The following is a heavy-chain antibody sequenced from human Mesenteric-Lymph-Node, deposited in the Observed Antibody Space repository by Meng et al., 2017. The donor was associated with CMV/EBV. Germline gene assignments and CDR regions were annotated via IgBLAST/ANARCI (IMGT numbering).Heavy chain of an antibody. CDR3: ARAGFVVDPSADYYGMDV. CDR2: IGPTSYI. D-gene: IGHD2-15*01. J-gene: IGHJ6*02. CDR1: GFTFSSYS. Sequence: ETLSLTCAASGFTFSSYSMNWVRQAPGKGLEWVSFIGPTSYIYYADSVKGRFTISRDNAKNSQFLQMNSLRAEDTAVYYCARAGFVVDPSADYYGMDVWGQGTTVTVSS. V-gene: IGHV3-21*01.